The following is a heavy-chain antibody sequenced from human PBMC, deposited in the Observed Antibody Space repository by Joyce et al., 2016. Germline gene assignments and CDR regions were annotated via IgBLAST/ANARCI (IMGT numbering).Heavy chain of an antibody. CDR1: GFTFSSYS. CDR3: ARSSYTNGIFDY. V-gene: IGHV3-21*01. D-gene: IGHD2-8*01. J-gene: IGHJ4*02. CDR2: LSSSSSYI. Sequence: EVQLVESGGGLVKPGGSLSLSCAASGFTFSSYSMSWVRQAPGKGLEWVSSLSSSSSYIKDTDSAKGRFTISRDNAKNSLYLQMNSLRVEDTAVYYCARSSYTNGIFDYWGQGTLVTVSS.